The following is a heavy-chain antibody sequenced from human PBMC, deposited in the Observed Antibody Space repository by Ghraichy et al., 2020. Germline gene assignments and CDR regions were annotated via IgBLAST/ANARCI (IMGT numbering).Heavy chain of an antibody. CDR1: GGSISSYY. CDR3: ASLVEWWSWFDP. Sequence: GSLSLTCTVSGGSISSYYWSWIRQPPGKGLEWIGYIYYSGSTNYNPSLKSRVTISVDTSKNQFSLRLSSVTAADTAVYYCASLVEWWSWFDPWGQGTLVTVSS. J-gene: IGHJ5*02. V-gene: IGHV4-59*01. CDR2: IYYSGST. D-gene: IGHD2-15*01.